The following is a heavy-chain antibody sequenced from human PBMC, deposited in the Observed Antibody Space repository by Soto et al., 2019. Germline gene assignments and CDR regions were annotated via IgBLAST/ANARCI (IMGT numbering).Heavy chain of an antibody. CDR2: IWYDGSNK. V-gene: IGHV3-33*01. Sequence: LRLSCAASGFTFSSYCMHSVRQAPGKWLEWLASIWYDGSNKYYADSVKVLFTISRDNSKNTLYLQMNRMRAEDTAVYYCARDKANWNPGYFGYWGQGTRVTVCS. CDR3: ARDKANWNPGYFGY. J-gene: IGHJ4*02. D-gene: IGHD1-20*01. CDR1: GFTFSSYC.